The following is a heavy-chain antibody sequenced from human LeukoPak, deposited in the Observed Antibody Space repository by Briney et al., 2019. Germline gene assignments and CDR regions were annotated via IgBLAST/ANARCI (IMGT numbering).Heavy chain of an antibody. V-gene: IGHV4-4*07. Sequence: PSETLSLTCTVSGGSISSYYWSWLRQPAGKGLEWIGRIYTSGSTNYNPSLKSRVTMSVDTSKNQFSLKLSSVTAADTAVYYCARMYYYDSSGYYPPYFDYWGQGTLVTVSS. D-gene: IGHD3-22*01. CDR1: GGSISSYY. CDR3: ARMYYYDSSGYYPPYFDY. CDR2: IYTSGST. J-gene: IGHJ4*02.